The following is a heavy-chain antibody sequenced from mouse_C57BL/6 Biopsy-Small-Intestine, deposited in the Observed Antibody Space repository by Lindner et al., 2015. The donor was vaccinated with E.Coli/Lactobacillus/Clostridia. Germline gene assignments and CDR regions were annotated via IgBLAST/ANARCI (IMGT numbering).Heavy chain of an antibody. D-gene: IGHD1-3*01. CDR1: GYTFTSYD. V-gene: IGHV1-81*01. CDR2: MNPNSGNT. Sequence: SVKVSCKASGYTFTSYDINWVRQATGQGLEWMGRMNPNSGNTDYAQKFQGRVTLTRNTSVSTAYMELSSLRSEDTAVYYCATHTLYSGSWFYFEYWGQGTLVTVSS. CDR3: ATHTLYSGSWFYFEY. J-gene: IGHJ2*01.